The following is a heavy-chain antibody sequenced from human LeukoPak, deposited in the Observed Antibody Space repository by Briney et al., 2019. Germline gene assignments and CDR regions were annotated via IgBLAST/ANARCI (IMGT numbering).Heavy chain of an antibody. J-gene: IGHJ6*02. V-gene: IGHV4-34*01. CDR2: INHSGST. D-gene: IGHD6-19*01. CDR3: ARVYRSGWPNYYYYGMDV. CDR1: GGSFSGYY. Sequence: PSETLSLTCAVYGGSFSGYYWSWIRQPPGKGLEWIGEINHSGSTNYNPSLKSRVTISVDTSKNQFSLKLSSVTAADTAVYYCARVYRSGWPNYYYYGMDVWGQGTTVTVSS.